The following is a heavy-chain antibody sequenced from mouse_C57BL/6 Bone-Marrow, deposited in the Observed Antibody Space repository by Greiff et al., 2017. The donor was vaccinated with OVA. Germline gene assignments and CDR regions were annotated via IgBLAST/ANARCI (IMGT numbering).Heavy chain of an antibody. CDR2: IDPNSGGT. CDR1: GYTFTSYW. V-gene: IGHV1-72*01. D-gene: IGHD2-2*01. Sequence: QVQLQQPGAELVKPGASVKLSCKASGYTFTSYWMHWVKQRPGRGLEWIGRIDPNSGGTKYNEKFKSKVTLSVDKPPSTAYMQLSSLTSEDSAVYYCARDIYYGYDRGYYYAMDYWGQGTSVTVSS. CDR3: ARDIYYGYDRGYYYAMDY. J-gene: IGHJ4*01.